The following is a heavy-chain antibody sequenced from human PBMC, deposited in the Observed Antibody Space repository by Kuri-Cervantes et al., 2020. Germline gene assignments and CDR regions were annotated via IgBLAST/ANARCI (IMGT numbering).Heavy chain of an antibody. CDR1: GFTFSNYA. CDR3: ANAICSGGNRFPRYGVDV. J-gene: IGHJ6*02. V-gene: IGHV3-23*01. D-gene: IGHD2-15*01. CDR2: ISTNYIT. Sequence: ETLSLTCVGSGFTFSNYAMTWVRQAPGKGLEWVSGISTNYITYYTDSVKGRFTISRDNSKNTLHLQMNSLRVGDTAVYYCANAICSGGNRFPRYGVDVWGQGTTVTVSS.